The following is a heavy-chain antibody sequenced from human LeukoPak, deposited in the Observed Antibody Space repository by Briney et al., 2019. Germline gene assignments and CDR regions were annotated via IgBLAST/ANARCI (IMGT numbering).Heavy chain of an antibody. J-gene: IGHJ4*02. Sequence: PGGSLRLSCAASGFTFSNYAMSWVRQAPGKGLEWVSGISWNSGSIGYADSVKGRFTISRDNAKNSLYLQMNSLRAEDTALYYCAKGPYDSSGYFSPTPFDYWGQGTLVTVSS. CDR2: ISWNSGSI. CDR1: GFTFSNYA. D-gene: IGHD3-22*01. CDR3: AKGPYDSSGYFSPTPFDY. V-gene: IGHV3-9*01.